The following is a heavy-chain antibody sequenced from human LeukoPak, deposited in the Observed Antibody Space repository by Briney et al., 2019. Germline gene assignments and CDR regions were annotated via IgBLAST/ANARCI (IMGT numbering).Heavy chain of an antibody. D-gene: IGHD6-19*01. CDR2: TYYRSKWYY. J-gene: IGHJ5*02. CDR3: VRDAGLPVAGWRFDP. V-gene: IGHV6-1*01. CDR1: GDSVSINSAV. Sequence: SQTLTLTFAISGDSVSINSAVWNWISQPPARGLEWLGKTYYRSKWYYDYSMYGKSRIRIYPDTSKNQFSLQLNAVPPEGTAVCCCVRDAGLPVAGWRFDPGGEGTLVTVFS.